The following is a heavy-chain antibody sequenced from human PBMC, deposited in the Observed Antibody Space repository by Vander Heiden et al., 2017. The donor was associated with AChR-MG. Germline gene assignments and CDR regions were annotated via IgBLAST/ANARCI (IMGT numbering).Heavy chain of an antibody. CDR2: IYSGGST. CDR3: AKLPEGVIANYLED. CDR1: GCTVRRNY. D-gene: IGHD3-16*02. J-gene: IGHJ4*02. V-gene: IGHV3-53*01. Sequence: EVKLVASGGGLIQPGGSLRVSCAASGCTVRRNYMTWVRQAPGKGLEWSSVIYSGGSTYYADSVKGRFTISRDNSKNTLFLQMNSLTGEDTAVYYCAKLPEGVIANYLEDWGQGTLVTVSS.